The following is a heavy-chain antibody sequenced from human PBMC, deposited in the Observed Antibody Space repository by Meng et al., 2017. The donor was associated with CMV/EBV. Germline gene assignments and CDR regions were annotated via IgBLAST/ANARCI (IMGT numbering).Heavy chain of an antibody. V-gene: IGHV1-69*05. Sequence: SVKVSCKASGGTFSSYAISWVRQAPGQGLEWMGGISPIFGTANYAQKFQGRVTITTDESTSTAYMELSSLRSEDTAVYYCARELPAADPDAFEIWGQGTLVTVSS. CDR2: ISPIFGTA. CDR3: ARELPAADPDAFEI. CDR1: GGTFSSYA. D-gene: IGHD2-2*01. J-gene: IGHJ3*02.